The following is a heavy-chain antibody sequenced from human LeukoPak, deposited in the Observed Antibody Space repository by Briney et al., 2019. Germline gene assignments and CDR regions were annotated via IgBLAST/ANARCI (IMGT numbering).Heavy chain of an antibody. D-gene: IGHD3-22*01. CDR1: GGSIGSGDYY. J-gene: IGHJ3*02. V-gene: IGHV4-30-4*08. Sequence: SETLSLTCTVSGGSIGSGDYYWSWIRQPPGKGLEWIGYIYYSGSTYYNPSLKSRVTISVDTSKIHFSLKLSSVTAADTALYYCASSRRYYYGSSGYYAFDIWGQGTMVTVSS. CDR3: ASSRRYYYGSSGYYAFDI. CDR2: IYYSGST.